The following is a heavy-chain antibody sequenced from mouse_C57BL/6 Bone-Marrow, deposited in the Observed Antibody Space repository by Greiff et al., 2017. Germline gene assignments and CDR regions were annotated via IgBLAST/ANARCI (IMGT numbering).Heavy chain of an antibody. CDR1: GFSLSTFGMG. J-gene: IGHJ1*03. V-gene: IGHV8-8*01. CDR2: IWWDDDK. Sequence: QVTLKVSGPGILQPSPTLSLTCSFSGFSLSTFGMGVGWIRQPSGKGLVWLAHIWWDDDKYYNPALKSRLSISKDTSKNQVFLKIANVDTADTATYYCARIRILLRFYWYFDVGGTGTTVTVSS. D-gene: IGHD1-1*01. CDR3: ARIRILLRFYWYFDV.